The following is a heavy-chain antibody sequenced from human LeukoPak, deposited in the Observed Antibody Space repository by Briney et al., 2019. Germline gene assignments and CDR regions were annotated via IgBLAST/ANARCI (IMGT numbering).Heavy chain of an antibody. Sequence: GESLKISCKGSGYTFTGYYMHWVRQAPGQGLEWMGWINPNSGGTNYAQKFQGWVTMTRDTSISTAYMELSRLRSDDTAVYYCARDMGSSWYWFDPWGQGTLVTVSS. CDR1: GYTFTGYY. V-gene: IGHV1-2*04. J-gene: IGHJ5*02. D-gene: IGHD6-13*01. CDR3: ARDMGSSWYWFDP. CDR2: INPNSGGT.